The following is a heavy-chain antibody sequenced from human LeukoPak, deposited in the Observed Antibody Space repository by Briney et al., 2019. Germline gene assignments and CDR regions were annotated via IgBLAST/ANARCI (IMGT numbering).Heavy chain of an antibody. J-gene: IGHJ6*02. V-gene: IGHV3-21*01. Sequence: PGGSLRLSCAASGFTFSSYSMNWVRQAPGKGLGWVSSISSSSSYIYYADSVKGRFTISRGNAKNSLYLQMNGLRAEDTAVYYCARATNSSSWYKDYYYGMDVWGQGTTVTVSS. D-gene: IGHD6-13*01. CDR2: ISSSSSYI. CDR1: GFTFSSYS. CDR3: ARATNSSSWYKDYYYGMDV.